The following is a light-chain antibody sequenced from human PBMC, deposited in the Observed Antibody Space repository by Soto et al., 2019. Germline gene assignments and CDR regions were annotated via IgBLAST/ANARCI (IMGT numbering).Light chain of an antibody. Sequence: QSVLTQPPSVSAAPRHKVTLSRSGSSSHNGNNYVSWYQQLPGTAPQLLIYEKNKPPPGNPDRFSGPKSGASAPPGITGHQTGDEADYYCGTWDSSFYVFGTGTKVTVL. V-gene: IGLV1-51*02. J-gene: IGLJ1*01. CDR2: EKN. CDR3: GTWDSSFYV. CDR1: SSHNGNNY.